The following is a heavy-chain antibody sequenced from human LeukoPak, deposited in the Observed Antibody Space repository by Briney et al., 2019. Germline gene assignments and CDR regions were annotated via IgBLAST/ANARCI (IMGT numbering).Heavy chain of an antibody. CDR1: GFTFSSYS. Sequence: PGGSLRLSCAASGFTFSSYSMTWVRQAPGKGLEWLAVISFDGNKKYYADSVKGRFTISRDNSKNTLCLQTNSLRAEDTAVYYCARGSLQLERRPLDYWGQGTLLTVSS. CDR2: ISFDGNKK. V-gene: IGHV3-30-3*01. J-gene: IGHJ4*02. D-gene: IGHD1-1*01. CDR3: ARGSLQLERRPLDY.